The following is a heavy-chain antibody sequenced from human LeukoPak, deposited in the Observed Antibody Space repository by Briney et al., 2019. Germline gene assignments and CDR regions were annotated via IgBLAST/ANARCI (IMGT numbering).Heavy chain of an antibody. CDR1: GFTFSSYS. CDR3: AKDRQQLVGWFDP. CDR2: ISGSGGST. J-gene: IGHJ5*02. Sequence: GGSLRLSCAASGFTFSSYSMNWVRQAPGKGLEWVSAISGSGGSTYYADSVKGRFTISRDNSKNTLYLQMNSLRAEDTAVYYCAKDRQQLVGWFDPWGQGTLVTVSS. D-gene: IGHD6-13*01. V-gene: IGHV3-23*01.